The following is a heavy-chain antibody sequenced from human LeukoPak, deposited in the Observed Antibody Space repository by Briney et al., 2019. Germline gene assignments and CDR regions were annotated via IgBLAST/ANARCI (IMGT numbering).Heavy chain of an antibody. CDR1: GGSISSYY. J-gene: IGHJ5*02. D-gene: IGHD3-10*01. Sequence: SETLSLTCTVSGGSISSYYWSWIRQPPGKGLEWIGYIYYSGSTNYNPSLKRRVTISVDTSKHQFSLTLSSVTAPDTAVYYCARAIWVRGPTASGQRTLVTASS. CDR2: IYYSGST. V-gene: IGHV4-59*01. CDR3: ARAIWVRGPTA.